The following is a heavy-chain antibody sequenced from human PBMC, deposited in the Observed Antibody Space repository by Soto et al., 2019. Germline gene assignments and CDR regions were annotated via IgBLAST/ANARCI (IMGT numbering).Heavy chain of an antibody. CDR1: GFTFTNYA. CDR2: ISGGDGDT. J-gene: IGHJ2*01. V-gene: IGHV3-23*01. D-gene: IGHD3-10*01. CDR3: AKDRFTSTVRKDWFFDL. Sequence: EVQLLESGGGLVKPGGSLRLSCAASGFTFTNYAMTWVRQAPGKGLEWVSSISGGDGDTSYADSVKGRFTISRDNSEKTMFHQMNSLRPDDTAVYYCAKDRFTSTVRKDWFFDLWGRGTLVTVSS.